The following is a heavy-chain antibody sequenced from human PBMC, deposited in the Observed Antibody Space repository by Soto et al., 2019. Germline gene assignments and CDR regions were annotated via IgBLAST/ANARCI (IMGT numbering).Heavy chain of an antibody. Sequence: ASVKVSCKASGYTFTGYYMHWVRQAPGQGLEWMGWINPNSGGTNYAQKFQGWVTMTRDTSISTAYMELSRLRSDDTAVYYCARGATVVNPQDYYYYVMAVWGKGTTVTVSS. CDR3: ARGATVVNPQDYYYYVMAV. J-gene: IGHJ6*04. D-gene: IGHD4-17*01. V-gene: IGHV1-2*04. CDR2: INPNSGGT. CDR1: GYTFTGYY.